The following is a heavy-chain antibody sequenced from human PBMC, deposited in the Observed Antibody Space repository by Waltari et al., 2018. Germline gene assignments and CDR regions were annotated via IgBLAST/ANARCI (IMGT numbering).Heavy chain of an antibody. V-gene: IGHV1-69*09. CDR1: GGTFTSYA. Sequence: QVQLVQSGAEVTKPGSSVKVSCTASGGTFTSYAISWVRQAPGQGLEWMGTIIPILGIANYAQKFQGRVTITADKATSTAYMELSSLRSEDTAVYYCARFVAETRMYYYGMDVWGQGTTVTVSS. D-gene: IGHD2-15*01. J-gene: IGHJ6*02. CDR2: IIPILGIA. CDR3: ARFVAETRMYYYGMDV.